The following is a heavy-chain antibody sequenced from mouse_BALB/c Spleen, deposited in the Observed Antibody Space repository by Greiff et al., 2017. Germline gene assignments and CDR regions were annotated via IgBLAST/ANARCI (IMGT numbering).Heavy chain of an antibody. D-gene: IGHD1-1*01. Sequence: QVQLQQSGAELVRPGTSVKISCKASGYTFTNYWLGWVKQRPGHGLEWIGDIYPGGGYTNYNEKFKGKATLTADTSSSTAYMQLSSLTSEDSAVYFCASYYDGYAMDYWGQGTSVTVSS. CDR2: IYPGGGYT. CDR3: ASYYDGYAMDY. V-gene: IGHV1-63*02. CDR1: GYTFTNYW. J-gene: IGHJ4*01.